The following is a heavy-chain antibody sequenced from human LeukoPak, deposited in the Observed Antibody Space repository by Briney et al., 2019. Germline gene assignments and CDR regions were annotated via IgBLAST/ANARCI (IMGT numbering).Heavy chain of an antibody. CDR3: ARDNISGGSCFID. CDR2: IYHSGST. V-gene: IGHV4-38-2*02. Sequence: YPSETLSLTCTVSGVSISSGYYWGWIRQPPGKGLEWIGSIYHSGSTYYNPSLKSRVTISVDTSKNQFSLKLSSVTAADTAVYYCARDNISGGSCFIDWGQGTLVTVAS. J-gene: IGHJ4*02. CDR1: GVSISSGYY. D-gene: IGHD2-15*01.